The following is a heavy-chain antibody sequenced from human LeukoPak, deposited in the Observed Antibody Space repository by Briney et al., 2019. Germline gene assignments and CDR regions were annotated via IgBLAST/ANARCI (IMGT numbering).Heavy chain of an antibody. CDR3: AKVEGLVTTSDYYFDY. CDR2: ISGSGGST. J-gene: IGHJ4*02. D-gene: IGHD4-17*01. V-gene: IGHV3-23*01. CDR1: GFTFSSYA. Sequence: PGGSLRLSCAASGFTFSSYAMSWVRQAPGEGLEWVSAISGSGGSTYYADSVKGRFTISRDNSKNTLYLQMNSLRAEDTAVYYCAKVEGLVTTSDYYFDYWGQGTLVTVSS.